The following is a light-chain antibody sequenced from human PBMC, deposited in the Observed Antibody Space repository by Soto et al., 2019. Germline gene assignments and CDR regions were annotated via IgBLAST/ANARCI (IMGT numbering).Light chain of an antibody. CDR1: SSDVGSYNL. Sequence: QSALTQPASVSGSPGQSITISCTGTSSDVGSYNLVSWYQQQPGKAPKLMIYEGSKRPSGVSNRFSGSKSGNTASLTISGLQAEXXADYYCCSYAGSSTYVFGTGIKLTVL. J-gene: IGLJ1*01. V-gene: IGLV2-23*01. CDR2: EGS. CDR3: CSYAGSSTYV.